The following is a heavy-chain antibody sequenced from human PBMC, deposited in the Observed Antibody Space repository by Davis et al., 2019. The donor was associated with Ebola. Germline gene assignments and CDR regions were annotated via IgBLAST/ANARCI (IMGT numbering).Heavy chain of an antibody. Sequence: GESLKISCAASGFTFSSYGMHWVRQAPGKGLEWVAFIRYDGSNKYYADSVKGRFTISRDNSKNTLYLQMNSLRAEDTAVYYCAKDMIQLWSLDFWGRGTLVTVSS. D-gene: IGHD5-18*01. CDR3: AKDMIQLWSLDF. V-gene: IGHV3-30*02. CDR2: IRYDGSNK. J-gene: IGHJ4*02. CDR1: GFTFSSYG.